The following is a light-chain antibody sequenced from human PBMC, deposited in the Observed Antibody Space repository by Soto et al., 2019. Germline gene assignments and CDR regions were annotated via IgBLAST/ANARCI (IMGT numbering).Light chain of an antibody. V-gene: IGKV4-1*01. CDR2: WAS. J-gene: IGKJ1*01. CDR1: QSVLYNSNDKNF. Sequence: DIVMTQSPDSLAVSLGERTTINCKSSQSVLYNSNDKNFLAWYQQKPGQPPKLLIYWASTRQSGVPDRFSGSGSGTDFTLTISSLQAEDGGGYYCQQHYSTPWTFGQGTKVEIK. CDR3: QQHYSTPWT.